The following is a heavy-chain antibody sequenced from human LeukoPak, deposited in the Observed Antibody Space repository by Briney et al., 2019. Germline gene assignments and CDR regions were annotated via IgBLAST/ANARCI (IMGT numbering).Heavy chain of an antibody. CDR1: GYTFTSYG. V-gene: IGHV1-18*01. CDR3: ARDRPYYFDAQPPNWFDP. J-gene: IGHJ5*02. D-gene: IGHD3-9*01. CDR2: ISAYNGNT. Sequence: GASVKVSCKASGYTFTSYGISWVRQAPGQRLEWMGWISAYNGNTNYAQKLQGRVTMTTDTSTSTAYMELRSLRSDDTAVYYCARDRPYYFDAQPPNWFDPWGQGTLVIVSS.